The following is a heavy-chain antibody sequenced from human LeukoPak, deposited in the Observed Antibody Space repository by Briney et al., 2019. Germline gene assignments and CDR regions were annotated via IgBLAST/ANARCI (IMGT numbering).Heavy chain of an antibody. D-gene: IGHD6-19*01. V-gene: IGHV3-23*01. CDR2: ISSGAGTT. Sequence: GGSLRLSCAASGFTFSSYAMSWVRQVPGKRLECVSAISSGAGTTGYADSVKGRFTISRVNSKSTIYLQMNSLRAEDTAIYYCAKDLEQSYSGWSTSYDAWGQGTLVTVSS. CDR1: GFTFSSYA. CDR3: AKDLEQSYSGWSTSYDA. J-gene: IGHJ5*02.